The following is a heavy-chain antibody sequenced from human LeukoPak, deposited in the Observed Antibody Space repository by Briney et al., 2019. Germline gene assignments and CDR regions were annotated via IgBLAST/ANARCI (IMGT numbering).Heavy chain of an antibody. J-gene: IGHJ6*02. CDR1: GFTFSSYA. V-gene: IGHV3-23*01. Sequence: GGSLRLSCAASGFTFSSYAMSWVGQAPGKGLEWVSAFSGSGVSTYYADSVKGRFTISRDNSKNTLYLQMNSLRAEDTAVYYCAKDRWYCSSTSCYPYYHYGMDVWGQGTTVTVAS. CDR3: AKDRWYCSSTSCYPYYHYGMDV. CDR2: FSGSGVST. D-gene: IGHD2-2*01.